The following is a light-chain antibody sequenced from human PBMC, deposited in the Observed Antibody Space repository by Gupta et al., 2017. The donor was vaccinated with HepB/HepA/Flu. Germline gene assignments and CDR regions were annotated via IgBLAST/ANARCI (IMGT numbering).Light chain of an antibody. Sequence: QSALTQPASVSGSPGRSITISCTATSSDVGSYNYVPWYQQHPGKAPKLMIYDVTNRPSGVSNRFSGSKSGITAYVTISGLQAEDEADYYCSSYTSSSTLWVFGGGTKLTVL. V-gene: IGLV2-14*03. CDR3: SSYTSSSTLWV. CDR1: SSDVGSYNY. J-gene: IGLJ3*02. CDR2: DVT.